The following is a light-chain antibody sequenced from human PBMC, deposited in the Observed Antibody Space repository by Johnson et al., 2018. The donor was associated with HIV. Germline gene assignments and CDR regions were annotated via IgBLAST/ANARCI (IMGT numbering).Light chain of an antibody. J-gene: IGLJ1*01. CDR3: ATWDTSLGAGGV. CDR2: KNN. CDR1: SSTFGNSY. Sequence: QSVLTQPPSVSAAPGQRVTISCSGTSSTFGNSYISWYQLLPGSPPKLLIFKNNERPTGIPDRFSGSKSGTSATLNITGLQAGDEADYDCATWDTSLGAGGVFGSGTKVTVL. V-gene: IGLV1-51*02.